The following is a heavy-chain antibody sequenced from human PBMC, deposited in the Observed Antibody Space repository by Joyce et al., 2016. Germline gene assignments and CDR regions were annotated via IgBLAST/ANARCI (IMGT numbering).Heavy chain of an antibody. D-gene: IGHD3-22*01. Sequence: QVQLVQSGAEVKKPGASVKVSCKASGYTFTNYGITWVRQAPGQELEWMGGNSTDNGDTKNAQKLQGRVTMTTDTSTATAYMELRSLRSDDAAVYYCARSDYYDSSGFFHYYYYGMDVWGQGTTVTVSS. J-gene: IGHJ6*02. CDR2: NSTDNGDT. V-gene: IGHV1-18*04. CDR3: ARSDYYDSSGFFHYYYYGMDV. CDR1: GYTFTNYG.